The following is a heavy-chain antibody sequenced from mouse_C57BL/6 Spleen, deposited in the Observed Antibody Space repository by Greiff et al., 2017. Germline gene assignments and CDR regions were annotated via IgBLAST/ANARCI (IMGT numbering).Heavy chain of an antibody. J-gene: IGHJ2*01. CDR3: ARSDYGSSYFDY. D-gene: IGHD1-1*01. CDR1: GYTFTSYW. Sequence: VQLQQPGAELVRPGSSVKLSCKASGYTFTSYWMDWVKQRPGQGLEWIGNIYPSDSETHYNQKFKDKATLTVDKSSSTAYMQLSSLTSEDSAVYYCARSDYGSSYFDYWGQGTTLTVSS. V-gene: IGHV1-61*01. CDR2: IYPSDSET.